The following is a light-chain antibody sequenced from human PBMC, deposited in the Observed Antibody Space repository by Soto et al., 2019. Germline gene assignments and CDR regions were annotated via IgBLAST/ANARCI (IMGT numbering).Light chain of an antibody. J-gene: IGKJ5*01. Sequence: DIVMTQSPLSLPVTPGEPASISCRSSQSLLYRNGNNYLNWYLQKPGQSPQLLIYLTSYRASGVPDRFSGSGSGTDFTLKISRVEAKDVGVYYCLQALQTPPTFGQGTRLEIK. CDR1: QSLLYRNGNNY. CDR2: LTS. V-gene: IGKV2-28*01. CDR3: LQALQTPPT.